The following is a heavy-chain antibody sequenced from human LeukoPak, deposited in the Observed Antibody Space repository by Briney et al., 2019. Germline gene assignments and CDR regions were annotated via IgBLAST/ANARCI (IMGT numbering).Heavy chain of an antibody. J-gene: IGHJ4*02. Sequence: LETLSLTCTVSGYSISSGYYWGWIRQPPGKGLEWIGSIYHSGSTYYNPSLKSRVTISVDTSKNQFSLKLSSVTAADTAVYYCARVPGYWGQGTLVTVSS. V-gene: IGHV4-38-2*02. CDR3: ARVPGY. CDR2: IYHSGST. CDR1: GYSISSGYY.